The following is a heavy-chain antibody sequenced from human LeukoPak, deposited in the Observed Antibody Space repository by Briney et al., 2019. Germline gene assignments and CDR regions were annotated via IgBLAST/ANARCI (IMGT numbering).Heavy chain of an antibody. CDR1: GFTFSGFA. J-gene: IGHJ4*02. CDR2: ISGSGEST. D-gene: IGHD2-15*01. Sequence: SGGSLRLSCAASGFTFSGFAMSWVRQAPGQGLEWVSGISGSGESTYYADSMKGRFTISRDNSKNTLYLQMYSLRAEDTAIYYCAKYLCGGGNCYSGYYFDYWGQGTLVTVSS. V-gene: IGHV3-23*01. CDR3: AKYLCGGGNCYSGYYFDY.